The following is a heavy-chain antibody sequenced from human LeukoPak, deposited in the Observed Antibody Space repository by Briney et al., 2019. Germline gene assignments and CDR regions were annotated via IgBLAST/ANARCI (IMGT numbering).Heavy chain of an antibody. D-gene: IGHD6-13*01. V-gene: IGHV4-34*01. CDR3: ASSGYSSRIDY. Sequence: SETLPLTCAVYGGSFSGYYWSWIGQPPGKGLEWIGEINHSGSTNYNPSLKSRVTISVDTSKNQFSLKLSSVTAADTAVYYCASSGYSSRIDYWGQGTLVTVSS. CDR1: GGSFSGYY. CDR2: INHSGST. J-gene: IGHJ4*02.